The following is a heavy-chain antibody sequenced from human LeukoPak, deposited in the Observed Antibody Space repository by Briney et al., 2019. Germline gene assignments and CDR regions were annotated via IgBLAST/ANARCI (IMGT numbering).Heavy chain of an antibody. D-gene: IGHD1-26*01. CDR1: GGSISSSSYY. Sequence: SETLSLTCTVSGGSISSSSYYWGWIRQPPGKGLEWIGSIYYSGSTYYNPSLKSRVTISVDTSKNQFSLKLSSVTAADTAVYYCARAEVVGAHLRSGYFQHWGQGTLVIVSS. CDR2: IYYSGST. J-gene: IGHJ1*01. CDR3: ARAEVVGAHLRSGYFQH. V-gene: IGHV4-39*07.